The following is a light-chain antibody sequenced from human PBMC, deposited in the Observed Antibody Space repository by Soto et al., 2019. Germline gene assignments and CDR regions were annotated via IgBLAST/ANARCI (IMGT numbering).Light chain of an antibody. CDR2: EVS. J-gene: IGLJ3*02. CDR3: SSYTSSSTWV. V-gene: IGLV2-14*01. Sequence: QSVLTQPASVSGSPGQSITISCTGTTSDVGGYNSVSWYQHHPGKAPKLMIYEVSNRPSGVSNRFSGSKSGDTASLTISGLQSEDEADYYGSSYTSSSTWVFGGGTKLTVL. CDR1: TSDVGGYNS.